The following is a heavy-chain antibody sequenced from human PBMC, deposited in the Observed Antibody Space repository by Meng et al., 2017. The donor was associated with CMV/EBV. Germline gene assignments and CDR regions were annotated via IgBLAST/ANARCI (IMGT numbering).Heavy chain of an antibody. V-gene: IGHV1-24*01. CDR2: FDPEDGET. CDR1: VYTLTELS. CDR3: ATLYYYDSSPPGETNGAFDI. D-gene: IGHD3-22*01. J-gene: IGHJ3*02. Sequence: ASVKVSCKVSVYTLTELSMHWVRQAPGKGLEWMGGFDPEDGETIYAQKFQGRVTMTEDTSTDTAYMELSSLGSEDTAVYYCATLYYYDSSPPGETNGAFDIWGQGTMVTVSS.